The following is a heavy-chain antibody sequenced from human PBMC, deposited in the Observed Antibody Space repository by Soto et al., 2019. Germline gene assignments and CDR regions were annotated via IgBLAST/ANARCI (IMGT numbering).Heavy chain of an antibody. J-gene: IGHJ5*02. Sequence: GGSLRLSCAASGFTFSSYAMSWVRQAPGKGLEWVSAISGSGGSTYYADSVKGRFAISRDNSTNTLYLQMNSLRAEDTDVYYCAKEYDSSGYLGFDPWGQGTLVTVSS. CDR1: GFTFSSYA. D-gene: IGHD3-22*01. CDR2: ISGSGGST. V-gene: IGHV3-23*01. CDR3: AKEYDSSGYLGFDP.